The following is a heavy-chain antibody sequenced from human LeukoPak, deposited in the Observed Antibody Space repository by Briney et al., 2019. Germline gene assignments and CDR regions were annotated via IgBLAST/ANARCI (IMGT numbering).Heavy chain of an antibody. Sequence: PPETLSLTSTLSGASTRSTTFSSGSIRQPPRKGLEWIAGLYYSGSTYYNPPLKSRATISVDTSKKQFSLKLSSVTAADTAVYDCARHKYSSGWPPEGAFEIWGQGTMVTVSS. CDR2: LYYSGST. CDR1: GASTRSTTFS. V-gene: IGHV4-39*01. D-gene: IGHD6-19*01. J-gene: IGHJ3*02. CDR3: ARHKYSSGWPPEGAFEI.